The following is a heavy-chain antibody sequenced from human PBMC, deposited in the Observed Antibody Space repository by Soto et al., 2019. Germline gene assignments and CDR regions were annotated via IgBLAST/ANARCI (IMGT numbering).Heavy chain of an antibody. Sequence: ASVKVSCKASGYTFTSYGISWVRQAPGQGLEWMGGISAYNGNTNYAQKLQGRVTMTTDTSTSTTYMELRSLRSDDTAVYYCARAGTVQLWLRPYFDYWGQGTLVTVSS. V-gene: IGHV1-18*04. D-gene: IGHD5-18*01. CDR3: ARAGTVQLWLRPYFDY. CDR2: ISAYNGNT. CDR1: GYTFTSYG. J-gene: IGHJ4*02.